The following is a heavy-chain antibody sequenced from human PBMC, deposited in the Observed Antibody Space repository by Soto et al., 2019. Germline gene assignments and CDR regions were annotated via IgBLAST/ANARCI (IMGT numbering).Heavy chain of an antibody. Sequence: SGTPSLTCAVFGGAFSGYSWSGVRPPPGKGLEWIGEINHSGSTNYNPSLKSRVTISVDTSKNQFSLKLSSVTAADTAVYYCARGPVAGFFDYWGQGTLVTVSS. D-gene: IGHD6-19*01. CDR2: INHSGST. V-gene: IGHV4-34*01. J-gene: IGHJ4*02. CDR3: ARGPVAGFFDY. CDR1: GGAFSGYS.